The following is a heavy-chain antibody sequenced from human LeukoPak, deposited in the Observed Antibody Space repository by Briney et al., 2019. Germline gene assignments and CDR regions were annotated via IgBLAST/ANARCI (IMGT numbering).Heavy chain of an antibody. CDR1: GFTFSSYG. V-gene: IGHV3-48*01. J-gene: IGHJ4*02. CDR3: ARRLAY. CDR2: IDGTTTNI. Sequence: GGSLRLSCEASGFTFSSYGMNWVRQAPGKGLEWISYIDGTTTNIHYADSVRGRFTISRDNAKNTLFLQMTSLRAADTAVYYCARRLAYWGQGTRVTVSS.